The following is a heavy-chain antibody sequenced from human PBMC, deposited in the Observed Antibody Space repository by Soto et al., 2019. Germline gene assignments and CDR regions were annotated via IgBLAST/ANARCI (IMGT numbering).Heavy chain of an antibody. CDR2: INHSGST. V-gene: IGHV4-34*01. CDR1: CGSFSGYY. Sequence: SETLSLTCAVYCGSFSGYYWSWIRQPPGKGLEWIGEINHSGSTNYNPSLKSRVTISVDTSKNQFSLKLSSVTAADTAVYYCGRGWDYYYYYGMDVWGQGTTVTVSS. J-gene: IGHJ6*02. CDR3: GRGWDYYYYYGMDV. D-gene: IGHD3-16*01.